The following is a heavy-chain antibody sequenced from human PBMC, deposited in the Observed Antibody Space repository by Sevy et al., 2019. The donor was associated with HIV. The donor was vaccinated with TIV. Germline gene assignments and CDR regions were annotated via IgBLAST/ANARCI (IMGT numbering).Heavy chain of an antibody. Sequence: SQTLSLTCAISGDSVSRNSAAWNWIRQSPSRGLEWLGRTYYRFKWYNDYAVSVKSRITNNPDTSKNQFSLQLKSVTPEETAVYYCARDEKTGTSFDYWGQGTLVTVSS. V-gene: IGHV6-1*01. CDR3: ARDEKTGTSFDY. D-gene: IGHD1-7*01. CDR2: TYYRFKWYN. J-gene: IGHJ4*02. CDR1: GDSVSRNSAA.